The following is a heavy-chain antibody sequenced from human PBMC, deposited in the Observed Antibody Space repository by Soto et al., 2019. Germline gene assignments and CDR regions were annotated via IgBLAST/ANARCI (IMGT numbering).Heavy chain of an antibody. CDR1: GYKVSTWHNFTSYW. D-gene: IGHD6-13*01. CDR2: IYPGDSDT. V-gene: IGHV5-51*01. Sequence: VSLKICWMGSGYKVSTWHNFTSYWIAWVRQMPGKGLEWMGIIYPGDSDTRYSPSFQGQVTISADKSISTAYLQWSSLKASDTAMYYCARTSAAGKYYYGMDVWGQGTTVSVSS. J-gene: IGHJ6*02. CDR3: ARTSAAGKYYYGMDV.